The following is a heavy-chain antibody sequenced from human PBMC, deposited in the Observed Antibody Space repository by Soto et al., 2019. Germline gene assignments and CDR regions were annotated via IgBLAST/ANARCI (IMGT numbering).Heavy chain of an antibody. Sequence: GGSLRLSCAASGFTFSSYWMHWVRQAPGKGLVWVSRINSDGSSTSYADSVKGRFTISRDNAKNTLYLQMNSLRAEDTAVYYCARGWVGATLTSYYYYGMDVWGQGTTVTV. V-gene: IGHV3-74*01. J-gene: IGHJ6*02. D-gene: IGHD1-26*01. CDR2: INSDGSST. CDR3: ARGWVGATLTSYYYYGMDV. CDR1: GFTFSSYW.